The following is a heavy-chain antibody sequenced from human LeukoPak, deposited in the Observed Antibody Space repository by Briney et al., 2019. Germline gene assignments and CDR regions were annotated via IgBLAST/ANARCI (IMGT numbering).Heavy chain of an antibody. CDR2: ISWNSGSI. J-gene: IGHJ4*02. D-gene: IGHD4-17*01. V-gene: IGHV3-9*03. Sequence: GGSLRLSCAASGFTFDDYAMHWVRQAPGKGLEWVSGISWNSGSIGYADSVKGRFTISRDNAKNSLYLQMNSLRAEDMALYYCAKEADYGDYLRYFDYWGQGTLVTVSS. CDR1: GFTFDDYA. CDR3: AKEADYGDYLRYFDY.